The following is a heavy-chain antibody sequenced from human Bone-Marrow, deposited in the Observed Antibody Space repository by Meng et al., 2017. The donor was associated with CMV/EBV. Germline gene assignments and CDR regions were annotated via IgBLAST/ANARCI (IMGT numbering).Heavy chain of an antibody. CDR3: ARDGTGERYYYYGMDV. CDR1: GYTFTGYY. Sequence: ASVKVSCKASGYTFTGYYMHWVRQAPGQGLEWMGWINPNSGGTNYTQKFQGRVTMTRDTSISTAYMELSSLRSEDTAVYYCARDGTGERYYYYGMDVWGQGTTVTVSS. J-gene: IGHJ6*02. CDR2: INPNSGGT. V-gene: IGHV1-2*02. D-gene: IGHD7-27*01.